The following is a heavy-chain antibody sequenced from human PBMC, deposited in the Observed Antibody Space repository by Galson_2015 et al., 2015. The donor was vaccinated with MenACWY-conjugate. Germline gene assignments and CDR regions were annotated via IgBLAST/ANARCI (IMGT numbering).Heavy chain of an antibody. Sequence: LRLSCAASGFTFSAYYMTWVRQAPGKGLEWVSVIYSDGSTYNADSVKGRFTISRDNSENTVFLQMTSLRAEDTAMYYCARDSRATTVWGLNKRKTIDYYYGMDVWGQGTTVIVSS. CDR3: ARDSRATTVWGLNKRKTIDYYYGMDV. D-gene: IGHD3-10*01. J-gene: IGHJ6*02. CDR1: GFTFSAYY. V-gene: IGHV3-53*01. CDR2: IYSDGST.